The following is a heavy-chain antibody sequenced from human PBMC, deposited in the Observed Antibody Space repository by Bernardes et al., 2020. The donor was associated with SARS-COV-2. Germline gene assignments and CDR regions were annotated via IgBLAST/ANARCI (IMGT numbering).Heavy chain of an antibody. CDR2: FDPEDGET. CDR1: GYTLPELS. Sequence: ASVKVSCQVSGYTLPELSMHWVRQAPGNGLEWMGGFDPEDGETIYAPKFQGRVTMPEDTSTDTAYMELSSLRSEDTAVYYCATDRIRDCSGGSCYFGYDVLYRGEGTLVTVST. D-gene: IGHD2-15*01. V-gene: IGHV1-24*01. CDR3: ATDRIRDCSGGSCYFGYDVLY. J-gene: IGHJ4*02.